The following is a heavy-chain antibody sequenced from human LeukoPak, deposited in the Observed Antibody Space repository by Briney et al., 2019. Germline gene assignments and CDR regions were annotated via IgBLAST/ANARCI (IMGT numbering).Heavy chain of an antibody. J-gene: IGHJ3*02. Sequence: SETLSLTCTVSGGSISSYYWSWIRQPAGKGLEWIGRIYTSGSTNYNPSLKSRVTMSVDTSKDQFSLKLSSVTAADTAVYYCARSHSSSWYRVSSMAFDIWAKGQWSPSLQ. CDR2: IYTSGST. D-gene: IGHD6-13*01. V-gene: IGHV4-4*07. CDR3: ARSHSSSWYRVSSMAFDI. CDR1: GGSISSYY.